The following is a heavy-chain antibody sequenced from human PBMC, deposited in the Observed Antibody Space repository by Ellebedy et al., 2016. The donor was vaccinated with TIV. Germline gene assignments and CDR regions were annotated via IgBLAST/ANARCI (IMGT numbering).Heavy chain of an antibody. Sequence: GGSLRLSCKGSGYSFTNYWISWVRQMPGKGLEWMGKIDPTDSYTNYSPSFQGHVTISADKSISTAYLQWSGLKASDTAMYYCTRRTSSGYDYWGQGTPVTVSS. V-gene: IGHV5-10-1*01. CDR2: IDPTDSYT. D-gene: IGHD6-19*01. CDR1: GYSFTNYW. J-gene: IGHJ4*02. CDR3: TRRTSSGYDY.